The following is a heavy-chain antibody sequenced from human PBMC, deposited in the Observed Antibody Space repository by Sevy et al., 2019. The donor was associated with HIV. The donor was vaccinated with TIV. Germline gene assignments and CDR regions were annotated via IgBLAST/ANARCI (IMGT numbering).Heavy chain of an antibody. CDR3: ARGSGGRSMIVVVSPDY. CDR1: GYTFTSYG. CDR2: ISAYNGNT. V-gene: IGHV1-18*01. D-gene: IGHD3-22*01. Sequence: ASVKISCKASGYTFTSYGISWVRQAPGQGLEWMGWISAYNGNTNYAQKLQDRVTMTTDTSTSTAYMELRSLRSDDTAVYYCARGSGGRSMIVVVSPDYWGQGTLVTVSS. J-gene: IGHJ4*02.